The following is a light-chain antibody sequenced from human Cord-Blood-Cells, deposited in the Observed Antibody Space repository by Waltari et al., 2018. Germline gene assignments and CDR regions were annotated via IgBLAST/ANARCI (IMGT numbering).Light chain of an antibody. V-gene: IGLV2-14*01. J-gene: IGLJ2*01. CDR2: DVS. CDR1: SSDVGGYNY. Sequence: QSALTPPASVSGSPGQSIPIPRPGTSSDVGGYNYVSWYQQHPGKAPKLMIYDVSNRPSGVSNRFSGSKSGNTASLTISGLQAEDEADYYCSSYTSSSTVFGGGTKLTVL. CDR3: SSYTSSSTV.